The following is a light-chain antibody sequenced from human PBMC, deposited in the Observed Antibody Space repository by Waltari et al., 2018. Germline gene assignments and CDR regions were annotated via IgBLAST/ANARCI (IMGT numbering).Light chain of an antibody. CDR2: GNS. V-gene: IGLV1-40*01. Sequence: QSVLTQPPSVSAAPGQRVPISCPASSSNIGAGYDVHWYQQLPVTAPKLLIYGNSNRPSGVPDRFSGSKSGTSASLAITGLQAEDEADYYCQSYDSSLSGVFGGGTKLTVL. J-gene: IGLJ2*01. CDR1: SSNIGAGYD. CDR3: QSYDSSLSGV.